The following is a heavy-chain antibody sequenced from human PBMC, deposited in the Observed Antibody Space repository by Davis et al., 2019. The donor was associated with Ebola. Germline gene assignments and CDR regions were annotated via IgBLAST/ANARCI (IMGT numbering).Heavy chain of an antibody. Sequence: ASVKVSCKASGYTFTRYDIHWVRQATGQGLEWMGWMNPNSGTTGYAQKFQGRVTMTRNTSISTAYMELISLRSEDTAVYYCARGRDLVVVPAATRKGYYYYGMDVWGQGTTVTVSS. CDR2: MNPNSGTT. J-gene: IGHJ6*02. CDR1: GYTFTRYD. V-gene: IGHV1-8*01. D-gene: IGHD2-2*01. CDR3: ARGRDLVVVPAATRKGYYYYGMDV.